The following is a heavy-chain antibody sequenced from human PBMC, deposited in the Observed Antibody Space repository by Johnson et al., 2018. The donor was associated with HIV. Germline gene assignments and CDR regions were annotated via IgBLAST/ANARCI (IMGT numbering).Heavy chain of an antibody. CDR1: GFTFSSYG. Sequence: MLLVESGGGLVQPGGSLRLSCAASGFTFSSYGMHWVRQAPGKGLEWVANIKQDGSEKYYVDSVKGRFTISRDNAKNSLYLQMNSLRAEDTAVYYCARGPSAYCGGDCPGCAFDIWGQGTMVTVSS. D-gene: IGHD2-21*02. J-gene: IGHJ3*02. V-gene: IGHV3-7*01. CDR3: ARGPSAYCGGDCPGCAFDI. CDR2: IKQDGSEK.